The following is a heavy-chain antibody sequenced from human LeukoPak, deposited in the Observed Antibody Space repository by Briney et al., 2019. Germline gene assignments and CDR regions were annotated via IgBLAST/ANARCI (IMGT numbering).Heavy chain of an antibody. CDR3: ARDKEYRSGGSCYFGSSFDF. J-gene: IGHJ4*02. D-gene: IGHD2-15*01. Sequence: GGSLRLSCAASGFTFSNYWMSWVRQAPGKGLEWVANINQDGSEKYSVDSVTGRFTISRDNPKNSLYLQMNNLRGEDTAIYYCARDKEYRSGGSCYFGSSFDFWGQGTLVSVSS. V-gene: IGHV3-7*01. CDR2: INQDGSEK. CDR1: GFTFSNYW.